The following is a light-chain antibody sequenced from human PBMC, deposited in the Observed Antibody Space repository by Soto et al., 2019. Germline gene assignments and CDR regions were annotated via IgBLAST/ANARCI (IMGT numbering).Light chain of an antibody. CDR3: QQSYSSPRT. CDR2: AAS. Sequence: DIQMTQTPSSLSASVGDRVTITCRASQSISSYLNWYQQTPGKAPKLLIYAASSLQSGVPSRFSGSGSGTDFTLTISRLQPEDFATYYCQQSYSSPRTFGQGTKVDI. CDR1: QSISSY. J-gene: IGKJ1*01. V-gene: IGKV1-39*01.